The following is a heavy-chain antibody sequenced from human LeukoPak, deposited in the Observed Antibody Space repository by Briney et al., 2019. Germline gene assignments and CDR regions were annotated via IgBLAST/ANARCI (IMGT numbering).Heavy chain of an antibody. Sequence: SETLSLTCTVSGGSISSYYWSWIRQPPGKGLEWIGYIYYSGSTNYNPSLKSRVTISVDTSKNQFSLKLSFVTAADTAVYYCARDRGSYYDHWGQGTLVTVSS. CDR1: GGSISSYY. CDR3: ARDRGSYYDH. J-gene: IGHJ4*02. V-gene: IGHV4-59*01. CDR2: IYYSGST. D-gene: IGHD1-26*01.